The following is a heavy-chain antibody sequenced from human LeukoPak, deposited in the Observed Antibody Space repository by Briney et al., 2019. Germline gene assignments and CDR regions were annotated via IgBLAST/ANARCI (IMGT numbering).Heavy chain of an antibody. J-gene: IGHJ4*02. Sequence: GGSLRLSCAASGFTFSSYSMSWVRQAPGKGLEWVSSISSSSSYIYYADSVKGRFTISRDNAKNSLYLQMNSLRAEDTAVYYCARAYGGNSGLFYWGQGTLVTVSS. CDR1: GFTFSSYS. CDR3: ARAYGGNSGLFY. V-gene: IGHV3-21*01. CDR2: ISSSSSYI. D-gene: IGHD4-23*01.